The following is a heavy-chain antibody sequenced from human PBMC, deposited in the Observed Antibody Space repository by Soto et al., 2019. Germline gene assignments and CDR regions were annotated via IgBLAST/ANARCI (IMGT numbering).Heavy chain of an antibody. V-gene: IGHV3-30-3*01. J-gene: IGHJ4*02. CDR2: ISYDGGNK. Sequence: GGSLRLSCAASGFTFISYAMHWVLQAPGKGLEWVAVISYDGGNKYYADSVKGRFTISRDNSKNTLYLQMDSLRAEDTAVYYCARPYVYYVTAGENYFDYWGQGTLVTVSS. CDR3: ARPYVYYVTAGENYFDY. D-gene: IGHD4-17*01. CDR1: GFTFISYA.